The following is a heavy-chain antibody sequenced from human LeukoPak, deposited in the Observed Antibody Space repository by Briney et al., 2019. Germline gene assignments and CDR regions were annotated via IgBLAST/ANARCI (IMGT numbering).Heavy chain of an antibody. Sequence: PSETLSLTCTVSGGSISSYYWSWIRQPPGKGLEWIGYIYYSGSTNYNPSLKSRVTISVDTSKNQFSLKLSSVTAADTAVYYCAGADYGDYYYYGMDVWGQGTTVTVSS. CDR2: IYYSGST. V-gene: IGHV4-59*01. J-gene: IGHJ6*02. CDR3: AGADYGDYYYYGMDV. CDR1: GGSISSYY. D-gene: IGHD4-17*01.